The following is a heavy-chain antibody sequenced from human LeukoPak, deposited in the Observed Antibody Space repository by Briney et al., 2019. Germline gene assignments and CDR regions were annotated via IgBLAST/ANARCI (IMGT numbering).Heavy chain of an antibody. D-gene: IGHD4/OR15-4a*01. J-gene: IGHJ6*02. Sequence: GGSLRLSCAASGFTFSSYSIKWVREAPGKGLEWVSSRSSRSSYIYYADSVKGRFTISRDDAKNSLYLQMNSLRAEDTAVYYCARDCGSGARRTYGMDVWGQGTTVTVSS. CDR2: RSSRSSYI. CDR1: GFTFSSYS. CDR3: ARDCGSGARRTYGMDV. V-gene: IGHV3-21*01.